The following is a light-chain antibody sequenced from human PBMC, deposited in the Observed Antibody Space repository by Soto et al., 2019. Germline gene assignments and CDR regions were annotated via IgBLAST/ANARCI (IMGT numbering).Light chain of an antibody. CDR1: QTISMY. CDR2: AAS. J-gene: IGKJ4*01. V-gene: IGKV1-39*01. Sequence: DIQMTQSPSSLSASVGDRVTITCRASQTISMYLNWYQQKPGKAPILLISAASHLQSGVPSRFNGSGSGTDFTLTIDSLQPEDLATYYCEQSFTSPPLTFGGGTKVEIK. CDR3: EQSFTSPPLT.